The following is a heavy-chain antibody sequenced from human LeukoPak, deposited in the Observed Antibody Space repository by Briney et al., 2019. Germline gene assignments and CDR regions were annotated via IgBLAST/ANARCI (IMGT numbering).Heavy chain of an antibody. V-gene: IGHV4-34*01. Sequence: PAQTLSLTCAVDGGSFSDDFWSWIRQPSGEGLEWIAEINDSVTSNFNPSFKSRATMSVDTSKTHFFRKLSSVTPADPAIIYFARRSHTYYHDSSDPAYFYYYYMDVWGNGTTLTVSS. CDR3: ARRSHTYYHDSSDPAYFYYYYMDV. D-gene: IGHD3-22*01. J-gene: IGHJ6*03. CDR1: GGSFSDDF. CDR2: INDSVTS.